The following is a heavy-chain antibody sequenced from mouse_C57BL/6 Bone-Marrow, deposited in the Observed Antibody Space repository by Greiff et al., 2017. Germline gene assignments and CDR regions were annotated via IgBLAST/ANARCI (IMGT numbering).Heavy chain of an antibody. CDR1: GFTFSSYA. J-gene: IGHJ1*03. Sequence: EVQLVESGGGLVKPGGSLKLSCAASGFTFSSYAMSWVRQTPEKRLEWVATISDGGSYTYYPDNVKGRFTISRDNAKNNLYLQMSHLKSEDTAMYYCASRYYGSSYWYFDVWGTGTTVTVSS. D-gene: IGHD1-1*01. CDR2: ISDGGSYT. V-gene: IGHV5-4*01. CDR3: ASRYYGSSYWYFDV.